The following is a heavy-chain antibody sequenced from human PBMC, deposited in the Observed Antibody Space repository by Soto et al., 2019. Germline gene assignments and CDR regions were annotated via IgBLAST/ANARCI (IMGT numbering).Heavy chain of an antibody. V-gene: IGHV3-7*03. CDR3: AKYGDRHVGATPWDY. J-gene: IGHJ4*02. D-gene: IGHD1-26*01. CDR1: GFTFGSYW. CDR2: IKPDGSAT. Sequence: EVQLVESGGGLVQPGGSLRLSCAVSGFTFGSYWMNWVRLIPGKGLEWVAYIKPDGSATYYVDSVKGRFTISRDNAKNSLYLQMNSLRVEDTAVYYCAKYGDRHVGATPWDYWGQGTLVTVSS.